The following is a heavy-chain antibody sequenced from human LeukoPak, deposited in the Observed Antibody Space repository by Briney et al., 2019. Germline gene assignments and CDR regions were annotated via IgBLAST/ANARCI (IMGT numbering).Heavy chain of an antibody. CDR3: AKFLSSSWPDY. Sequence: GGSLRLSCAASGFTFADYAMHWVRQAPGKGLEWVSLISANGGSTYYADSVKGRFTISRGNSKNSLYLQMNSLRTEDTALYYCAKFLSSSWPDYWGQGTLVTVSS. V-gene: IGHV3-43*02. CDR1: GFTFADYA. J-gene: IGHJ4*02. D-gene: IGHD6-13*01. CDR2: ISANGGST.